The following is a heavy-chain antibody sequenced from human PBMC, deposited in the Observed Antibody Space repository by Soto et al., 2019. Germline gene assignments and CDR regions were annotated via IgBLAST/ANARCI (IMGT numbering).Heavy chain of an antibody. Sequence: SETLSLTCTVSGGSISSSSYYWGWIRQPPGKGLEWIGSIYYSGSTYYNPSLKSRVTISVDTSKNQFSLKLSSVTAADTAVYYCARQSRRWVVPAARWFDPWGQGTLVTVSS. J-gene: IGHJ5*02. CDR1: GGSISSSSYY. V-gene: IGHV4-39*01. D-gene: IGHD2-2*01. CDR2: IYYSGST. CDR3: ARQSRRWVVPAARWFDP.